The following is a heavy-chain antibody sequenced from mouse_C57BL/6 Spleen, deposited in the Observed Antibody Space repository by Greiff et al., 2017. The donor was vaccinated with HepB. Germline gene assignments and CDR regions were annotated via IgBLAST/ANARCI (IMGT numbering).Heavy chain of an antibody. CDR1: GYTFTSYW. CDR2: IHPNSGST. D-gene: IGHD2-3*01. CDR3: ARLYDGYYDYAMDY. V-gene: IGHV1-64*01. J-gene: IGHJ4*01. Sequence: VQLQQPGAELVKPGASVKLSCKASGYTFTSYWMHWVKQRPGQGLEWIGMIHPNSGSTNYNEKFKSKATLTVDKSSSTAYMQLSSLTSEDSAVYYCARLYDGYYDYAMDYWGQGTSVTVSS.